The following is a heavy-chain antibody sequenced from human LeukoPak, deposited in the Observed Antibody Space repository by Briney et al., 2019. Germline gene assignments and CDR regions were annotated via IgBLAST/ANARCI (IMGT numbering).Heavy chain of an antibody. CDR1: GFTFSSYS. J-gene: IGHJ3*02. CDR2: ISSSSSYI. CDR3: ARASGYTSGWYDDAFDI. Sequence: GGSPRLSCAASGFTFSSYSMNWVRRAPGKGLEWVSSISSSSSYIYYADSVKGRFTISRDNAKNSLYLQMNSLRAEDTAVYYCARASGYTSGWYDDAFDIWGQGTMVTVSS. D-gene: IGHD6-19*01. V-gene: IGHV3-21*01.